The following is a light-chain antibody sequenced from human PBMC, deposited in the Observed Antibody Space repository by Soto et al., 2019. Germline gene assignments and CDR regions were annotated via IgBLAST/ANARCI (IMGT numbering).Light chain of an antibody. CDR2: GAS. CDR1: QSVSSSY. V-gene: IGKV3-20*01. CDR3: QQYGSSPLT. Sequence: EIVLTQSPGTLSLSPGERATLSCRASQSVSSSYLDWYQQKPGQAPRLLIYGASSRATGIPDRFSGSWSGTDFTLTISRLEPEDFAVYYCQQYGSSPLTFGGGTKVEIK. J-gene: IGKJ4*01.